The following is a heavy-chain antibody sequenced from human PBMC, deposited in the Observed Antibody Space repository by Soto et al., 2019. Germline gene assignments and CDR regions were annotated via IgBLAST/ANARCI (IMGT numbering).Heavy chain of an antibody. V-gene: IGHV1-58*01. CDR2: IVVGSGNT. D-gene: IGHD3-3*01. J-gene: IGHJ6*02. CDR3: AALEYDFWSGYPSGMDV. Sequence: QMQLVQSGPEVKKPGTSVKVSCKASGFTFTSSAVQWVRQARGQRLEWIGWIVVGSGNTNYAQKFQERVTITRDTSTSTAYMELSSLRSEDTAVYYCAALEYDFWSGYPSGMDVWGQGTTVTVSS. CDR1: GFTFTSSA.